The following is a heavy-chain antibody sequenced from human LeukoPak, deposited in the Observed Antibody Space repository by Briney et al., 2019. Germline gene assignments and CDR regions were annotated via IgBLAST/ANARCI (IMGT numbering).Heavy chain of an antibody. Sequence: SETLSLTCTVSGGSISSYYWSWIRQPPGKGLEWIGYIYYSGSTNYNPSLKSRVTISVDTSKNQFSLKLSSVTAADTAVYYCASVSLERSTFGMDVWGQGTTVTVSS. CDR3: ASVSLERSTFGMDV. D-gene: IGHD1-1*01. J-gene: IGHJ6*02. CDR1: GGSISSYY. CDR2: IYYSGST. V-gene: IGHV4-59*01.